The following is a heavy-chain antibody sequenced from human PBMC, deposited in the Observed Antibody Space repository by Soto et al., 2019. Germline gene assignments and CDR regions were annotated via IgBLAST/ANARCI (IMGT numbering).Heavy chain of an antibody. CDR3: ASPREGQWLVFDH. V-gene: IGHV3-23*01. D-gene: IGHD6-19*01. CDR2: ISESGAST. Sequence: GGSLRLSCAASGFTFSSYAMSWVRQGPGKGLEWVSAISESGASTYYADSVKGRFTISRDNSKNTLYLQMNSLKVEDTAAYFCASPREGQWLVFDHWGQRTLVTVSS. J-gene: IGHJ4*02. CDR1: GFTFSSYA.